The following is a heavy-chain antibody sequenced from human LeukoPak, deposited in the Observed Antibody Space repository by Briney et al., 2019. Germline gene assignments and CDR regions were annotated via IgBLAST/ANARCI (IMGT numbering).Heavy chain of an antibody. CDR2: VFYTGSS. CDR1: GGSINSYY. CDR3: ARDNYYGSELDY. Sequence: SETLSLTCTVSGGSINSYYWSWIRQPPGKGLEWIGHVFYTGSSNYNPSLKSRVTISLDRSKNQFSLRLTSVTAADTAVYYCARDNYYGSELDYWGQGTLVTVSS. J-gene: IGHJ4*02. D-gene: IGHD3-10*01. V-gene: IGHV4-59*01.